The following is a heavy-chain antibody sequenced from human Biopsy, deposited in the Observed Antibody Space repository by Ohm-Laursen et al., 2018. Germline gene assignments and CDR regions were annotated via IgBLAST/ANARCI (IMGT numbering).Heavy chain of an antibody. J-gene: IGHJ4*02. CDR2: VYYSGST. V-gene: IGHV4-39*01. CDR3: ARHSLDDFWSGAHYYFDY. Sequence: PGTLSLTCSVSGGSISSRNYYWGWLRQPPGKGLEWIGHVYYSGSTFYNSSLESRVTVSVDTSKNQFHLRLTSMSASDTAVYYCARHSLDDFWSGAHYYFDYWGLGTLVTVSS. D-gene: IGHD3-3*01. CDR1: GGSISSRNYY.